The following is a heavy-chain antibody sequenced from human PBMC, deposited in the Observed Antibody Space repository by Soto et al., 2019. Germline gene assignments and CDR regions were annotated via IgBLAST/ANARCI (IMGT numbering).Heavy chain of an antibody. CDR1: GYKLGSAW. D-gene: IGHD3-16*01. V-gene: IGHV5-51*01. J-gene: IGHJ4*02. CDR3: ARQISFVCDS. Sequence: GEPLKISCEGAGYKLGSAWIGWVRRKPGKGLEWMGIIKPGTSDIRYSPSFRGQVTISADEAANTAFLQWSSLKTSDTAIYYCARQISFVCDSWGQGTLVTVSS. CDR2: IKPGTSDI.